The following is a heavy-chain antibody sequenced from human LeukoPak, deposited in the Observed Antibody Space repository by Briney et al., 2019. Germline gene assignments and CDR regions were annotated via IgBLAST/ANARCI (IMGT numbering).Heavy chain of an antibody. CDR3: AGGMLGYCSSTSCPRTGYYYYYYYMDV. D-gene: IGHD2-2*01. Sequence: SVKVSCKASGGTFTSYAISWVRQAPGQGLEWMGGIIPIFGTANYAQKFQGRVTITADESTSTAYMELSSLRSEDTAVYYCAGGMLGYCSSTSCPRTGYYYYYYYMDVWGKGTTVTISS. J-gene: IGHJ6*03. CDR1: GGTFTSYA. V-gene: IGHV1-69*01. CDR2: IIPIFGTA.